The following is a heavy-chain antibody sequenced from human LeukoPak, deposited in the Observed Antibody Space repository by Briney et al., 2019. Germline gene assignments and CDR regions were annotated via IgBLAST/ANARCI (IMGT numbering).Heavy chain of an antibody. V-gene: IGHV4-31*03. D-gene: IGHD1-14*01. J-gene: IGHJ3*02. CDR1: GDSITSGSYY. CDR2: IYYTGGT. Sequence: SETLSLTCTVSGDSITSGSYYWAWLRQHPGKGLEWIGYIYYTGGTQYNPSLKSRLTISVDTSEHHFSLKSSSVTAADTAIYFCARAPGAFDIWGQGTMVTVSS. CDR3: ARAPGAFDI.